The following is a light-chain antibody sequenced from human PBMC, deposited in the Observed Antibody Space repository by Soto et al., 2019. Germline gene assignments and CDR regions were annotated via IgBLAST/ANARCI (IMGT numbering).Light chain of an antibody. Sequence: EIVLTQSPATLSLSPGERATLSCRASQSVGSYLAWYQHKPGQAPRLLIYGASNRATDIPGRFSGRGSGTDFTLTISSLESGDSAVYYCHQRDKLHRTFGEGTKLEIK. CDR2: GAS. J-gene: IGKJ2*01. CDR1: QSVGSY. V-gene: IGKV3-11*01. CDR3: HQRDKLHRT.